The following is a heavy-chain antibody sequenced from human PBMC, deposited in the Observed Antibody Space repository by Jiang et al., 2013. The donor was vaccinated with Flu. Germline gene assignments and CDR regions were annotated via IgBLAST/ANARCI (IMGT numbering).Heavy chain of an antibody. CDR2: TYYRSKWYN. D-gene: IGHD1-1*01. Sequence: IRQSPSRGLEWLGRTYYRSKWYNDYAVSVKSRITINPDTSKNQFSLQLNSVTPEDTAVYYCARDSVAGTGYAFDIWGQGTMVTVSS. J-gene: IGHJ3*02. CDR3: ARDSVAGTGYAFDI. V-gene: IGHV6-1*01.